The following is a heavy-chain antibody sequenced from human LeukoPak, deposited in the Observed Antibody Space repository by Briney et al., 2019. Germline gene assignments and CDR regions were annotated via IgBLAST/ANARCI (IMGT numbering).Heavy chain of an antibody. D-gene: IGHD5-12*01. Sequence: SETLSLTCAVYGGTFSGYYWSWIRQPPGKGLEWIGEINHSGSTNYNPSLKSRVTISVDTSKNQFSLKLSSVTAADTAVYYCAREMSSGYVYYYYYYMDVWGKGTTVTVSS. CDR3: AREMSSGYVYYYYYYMDV. CDR1: GGTFSGYY. J-gene: IGHJ6*03. V-gene: IGHV4-34*01. CDR2: INHSGST.